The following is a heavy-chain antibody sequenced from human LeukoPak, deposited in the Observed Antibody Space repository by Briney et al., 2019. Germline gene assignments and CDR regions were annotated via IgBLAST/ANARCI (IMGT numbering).Heavy chain of an antibody. CDR2: ISGSGGST. CDR1: GFTFSSYA. D-gene: IGHD2-15*01. CDR3: AKDPYCSGGSCQNDAFDI. J-gene: IGHJ3*02. Sequence: GGSLRLSCAASGFTFSSYAMSWVRQAPGKGLEWVSAISGSGGSTYYADSVKGRFTISRDNSTNTLYLQMNSLRAEDTAVYYCAKDPYCSGGSCQNDAFDIWGQGTMVTVSS. V-gene: IGHV3-23*01.